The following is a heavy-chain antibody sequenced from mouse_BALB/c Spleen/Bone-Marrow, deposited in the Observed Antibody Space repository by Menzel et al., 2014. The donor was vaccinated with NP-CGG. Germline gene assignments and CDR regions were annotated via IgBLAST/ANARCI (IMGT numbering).Heavy chain of an antibody. CDR1: GYTFXDYY. CDR2: IYPGSGNT. J-gene: IGHJ4*01. V-gene: IGHV1-77*01. CDR3: ARAASLDY. Sequence: QVQLQQPGAELARPGASVKLSCKASGYTFXDYYVSWVKQRTGQGLEWIGEIYPGSGNTYYNEKFKGKATLTADRSSSTAYMQLSSLTSEDSAVYFCARAASLDYWGQGTSVTVSS.